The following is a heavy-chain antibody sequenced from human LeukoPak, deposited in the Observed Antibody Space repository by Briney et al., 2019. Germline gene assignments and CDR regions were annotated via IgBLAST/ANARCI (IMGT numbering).Heavy chain of an antibody. CDR3: ARDGRAVAGTEDAFDI. V-gene: IGHV3-74*01. J-gene: IGHJ3*02. Sequence: GGSLRLSCAASGFTFSSYNMKWVRQAPGKGLVWVSRINSDGSSTSYADSVKGRFTISRDNAKNTLYLQMNSLRAEDTAVYYCARDGRAVAGTEDAFDIWGQGTMVTVSS. D-gene: IGHD6-19*01. CDR2: INSDGSST. CDR1: GFTFSSYN.